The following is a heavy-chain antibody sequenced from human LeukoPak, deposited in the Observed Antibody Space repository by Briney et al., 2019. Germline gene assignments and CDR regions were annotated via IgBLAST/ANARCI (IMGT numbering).Heavy chain of an antibody. CDR2: IYYSGST. J-gene: IGHJ6*03. Sequence: GSLRLSCAASGFTFSSYAMSWVRQPPGKGLEWIGYIYYSGSTNYNPSLKSRVTISVDTSKNQFSLKLSSVTAADTAVYYCARDGASYYYYYMDVWGKGTTVTVSS. CDR3: ARDGASYYYYYMDV. V-gene: IGHV4-59*01. CDR1: GFTFSSYA. D-gene: IGHD4/OR15-4a*01.